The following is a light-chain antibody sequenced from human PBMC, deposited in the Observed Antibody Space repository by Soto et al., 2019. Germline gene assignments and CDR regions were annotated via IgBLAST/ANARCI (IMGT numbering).Light chain of an antibody. V-gene: IGKV3-20*01. CDR1: QSVDSSY. CDR2: GAA. CDR3: QQYGSSPRT. J-gene: IGKJ1*01. Sequence: EIVLTQSPGTLSVSLGERATLSCRASQSVDSSYLAWYQQRPGQPPRLLIYGAASRATGIPDRFSGSGSGTDFTLTISRLEPEDFAVYHCQQYGSSPRTFGQGTKVEIK.